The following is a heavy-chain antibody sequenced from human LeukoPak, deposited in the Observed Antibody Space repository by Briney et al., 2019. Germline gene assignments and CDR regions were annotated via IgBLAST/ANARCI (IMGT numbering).Heavy chain of an antibody. CDR1: VYSFTSYW. D-gene: IGHD2-21*01. Sequence: RGESLKISCRGSVYSFTSYWIRWVRQMPGKGLEWMGRIDPSDSYINYSPSFQGQISISADKSISTAFLQWSSLKASDNGMYYWAKPETVVEVGPFDYWGQGTLVTVSS. J-gene: IGHJ4*02. V-gene: IGHV5-10-1*01. CDR3: AKPETVVEVGPFDY. CDR2: IDPSDSYI.